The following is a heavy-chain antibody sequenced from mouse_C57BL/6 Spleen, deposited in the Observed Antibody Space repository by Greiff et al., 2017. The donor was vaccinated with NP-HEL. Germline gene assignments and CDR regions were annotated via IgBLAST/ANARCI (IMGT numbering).Heavy chain of an antibody. D-gene: IGHD1-1*01. CDR1: GYTFTDYE. CDR3: TRLRGDFDY. J-gene: IGHJ2*01. V-gene: IGHV1-15*01. Sequence: VQGVESGAELVRPGASVTLSCKASGYTFTDYEMHWVKQTPVHGLEWIGAIDPETGGTAYNQKFKGKAILTADKSSSTAYMELRSLTSEDSAVYYCTRLRGDFDYWGQGTTLTVSS. CDR2: IDPETGGT.